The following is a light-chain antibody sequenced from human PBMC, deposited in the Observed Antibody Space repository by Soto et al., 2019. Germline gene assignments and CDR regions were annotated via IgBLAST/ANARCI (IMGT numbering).Light chain of an antibody. CDR2: GAS. CDR1: QSVFSNY. J-gene: IGKJ1*01. CDR3: QQYGSSRWT. Sequence: EIVMTQSPRPLSVSLGERAGLYCRGSQSVFSNYLAWYKQNHGQPPRLLIHGASSRATGIPDRFSGSGSGKDFTLTIRRLENEDFEVYYCQQYGSSRWTLGNGNKGDIK. V-gene: IGKV3-20*01.